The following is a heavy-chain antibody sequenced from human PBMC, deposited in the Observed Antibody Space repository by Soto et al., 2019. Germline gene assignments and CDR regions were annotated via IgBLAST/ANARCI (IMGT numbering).Heavy chain of an antibody. Sequence: GASVKASCKSSGGTFSSYAISWVRQAPEQGLEWMGGIIPIFGTANYAQKFQGRVTITADESTSTAYMELSSLRSEDTAVYYCARALRGYSYGPYFDYWGQGTLVTVSS. CDR3: ARALRGYSYGPYFDY. D-gene: IGHD5-18*01. J-gene: IGHJ4*02. CDR2: IIPIFGTA. V-gene: IGHV1-69*13. CDR1: GGTFSSYA.